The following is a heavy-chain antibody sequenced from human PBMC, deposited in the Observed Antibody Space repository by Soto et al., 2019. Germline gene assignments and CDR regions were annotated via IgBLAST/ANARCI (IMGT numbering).Heavy chain of an antibody. V-gene: IGHV1-3*01. J-gene: IGHJ6*02. Sequence: QVQVVQSGAEVKKPGASVKVSCKASAYTFTSYALHWVRQAPGQRLEWMGWINAGNGNTEYSQKFQGRVTITRDTSASTAYMELSSLSSEDTAVYYCAGGYCSSTGCSPLYYFYGMDVWGQGTTVTVSS. CDR3: AGGYCSSTGCSPLYYFYGMDV. CDR1: AYTFTSYA. D-gene: IGHD2-2*01. CDR2: INAGNGNT.